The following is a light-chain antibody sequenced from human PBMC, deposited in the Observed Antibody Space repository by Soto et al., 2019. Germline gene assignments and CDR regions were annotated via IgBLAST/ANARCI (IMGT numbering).Light chain of an antibody. J-gene: IGLJ1*01. CDR2: DVT. V-gene: IGLV2-11*01. CDR1: SSDVGGYNY. Sequence: QSVLTQPRSVTGSPGQSVTISCTGSSSDVGGYNYVSCYQQQPGKAPKLLIYDVTIRTAGVSVRISRSKPGNTASLTIAGLPAEDDGDHYCCSSAGPYPLSVLGTGTKVTV. CDR3: CSSAGPYPLSV.